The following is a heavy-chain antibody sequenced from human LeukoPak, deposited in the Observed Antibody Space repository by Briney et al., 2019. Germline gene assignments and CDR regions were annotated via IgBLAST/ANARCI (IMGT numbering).Heavy chain of an antibody. J-gene: IGHJ3*01. CDR1: GYTFNKYS. CDR2: INTDTGNQ. CDR3: TREDVRVVAFDV. Sequence: GASVKLSCTASGYTFNKYSMNWVRQAPGQGLEWMGCINTDTGNQTYAQCFRGRFVISFDTSINTAYLQISSLKADDTALYYCTREDVRVVAFDVWGQGTLVTVSS. V-gene: IGHV7-4-1*02.